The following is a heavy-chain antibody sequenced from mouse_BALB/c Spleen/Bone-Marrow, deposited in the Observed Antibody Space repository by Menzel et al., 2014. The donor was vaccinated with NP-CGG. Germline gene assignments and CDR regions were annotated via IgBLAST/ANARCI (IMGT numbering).Heavy chain of an antibody. CDR3: ARSYYYGSSLYAMDY. Sequence: EVQLQQSGAELVRPGALVKLSCKASGFNIKDYYMHWVKQRPEQGLEWIGWIDPENGNTIYDPKFQGKASITADTSSNTAYLQLSSLTSEDTAVYYRARSYYYGSSLYAMDYWGQGTSVTVSS. CDR1: GFNIKDYY. CDR2: IDPENGNT. D-gene: IGHD1-1*01. J-gene: IGHJ4*01. V-gene: IGHV14-1*02.